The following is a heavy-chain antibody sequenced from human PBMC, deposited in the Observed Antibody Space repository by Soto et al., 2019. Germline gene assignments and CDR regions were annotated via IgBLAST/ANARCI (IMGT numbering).Heavy chain of an antibody. CDR1: GGSISSGPYS. J-gene: IGHJ4*02. Sequence: PSETLSLTCTVSGGSISSGPYSWGWIRQPPGKGLERIGKFYHSGNTNYNPSLKSRFIISVDKSKNQFSLKLSSVTDADTAMYYCARGERQQQRDYWGQGTLVTVSS. CDR2: FYHSGNT. CDR3: ARGERQQQRDY. V-gene: IGHV4-39*07. D-gene: IGHD6-13*01.